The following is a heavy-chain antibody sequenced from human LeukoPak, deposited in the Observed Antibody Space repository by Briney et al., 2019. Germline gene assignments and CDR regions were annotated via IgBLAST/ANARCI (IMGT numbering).Heavy chain of an antibody. J-gene: IGHJ6*02. D-gene: IGHD6-19*01. V-gene: IGHV3-30-3*01. Sequence: PGGSLRLSYAASGFTFSSYAMHWVRQAPGKGLEWVAVISYDGSNKYYADSVKGRFTISRDNSRNTLYLQMNSLRAEDTAVYYCATSQWLRGYGMDVWGQGTTVTVSS. CDR1: GFTFSSYA. CDR2: ISYDGSNK. CDR3: ATSQWLRGYGMDV.